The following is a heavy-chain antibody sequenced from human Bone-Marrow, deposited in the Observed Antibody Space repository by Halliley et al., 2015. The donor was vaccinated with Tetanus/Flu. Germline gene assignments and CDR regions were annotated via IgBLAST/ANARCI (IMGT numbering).Heavy chain of an antibody. J-gene: IGHJ4*02. V-gene: IGHV4-4*02. CDR3: ARRSGSGHYFGGWGY. CDR1: AGSITTSNW. D-gene: IGHD3-10*01. Sequence: SLRLSCTVSAGSITTSNWWSWVRQPPGKGLEWIGEIYHGGAFNYAPALESRVTISADKSTGTAYLQGSSLTASDTAMYYCARRSGSGHYFGGWGYWGQGTLVTVSS. CDR2: IYHGGAF.